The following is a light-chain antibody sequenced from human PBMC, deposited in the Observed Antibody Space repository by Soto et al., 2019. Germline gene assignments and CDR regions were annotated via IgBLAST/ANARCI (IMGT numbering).Light chain of an antibody. CDR2: GGS. V-gene: IGKV3-20*01. J-gene: IGKJ2*01. CDR1: QSVSSNY. Sequence: EIVLTQSPGTLSLSPGERATLSCRASQSVSSNYLAWYQQKLGQAPRLLIYGGSSRATGIPDRFSGSGSGTDFTLTISRVEPEDFAVYYCQHYGSSPYTFGQGTKLEIK. CDR3: QHYGSSPYT.